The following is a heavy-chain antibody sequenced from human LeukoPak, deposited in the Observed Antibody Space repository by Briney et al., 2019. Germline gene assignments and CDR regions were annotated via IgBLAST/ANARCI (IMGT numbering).Heavy chain of an antibody. D-gene: IGHD1-14*01. Sequence: ASVKVSCKASRYTFTNYDINWVRQATGQGLEWMGCMNPNSGNTGHAQKFQGRVSITRNNSISTAYMELSSLRSEDTAAYYCARVRIRGYNWFDPWGQGTLVTVSS. V-gene: IGHV1-8*01. CDR1: RYTFTNYD. CDR2: MNPNSGNT. CDR3: ARVRIRGYNWFDP. J-gene: IGHJ5*02.